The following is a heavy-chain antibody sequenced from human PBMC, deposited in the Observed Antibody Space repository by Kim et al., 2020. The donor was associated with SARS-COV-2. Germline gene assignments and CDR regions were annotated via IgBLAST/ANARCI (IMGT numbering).Heavy chain of an antibody. J-gene: IGHJ6*02. D-gene: IGHD5-12*01. CDR1: GGSIRSGGYY. CDR3: ARDVGWLRSYYGMDV. Sequence: SETLSLTCTVSGGSIRSGGYYWSWIRQHPGKGLEWIGYIYYSGSTYYNPSLKSRVTISVDTSKNQFSLKLSSVTAADTAVYYCARDVGWLRSYYGMDVWGQGTTVTVSS. V-gene: IGHV4-31*03. CDR2: IYYSGST.